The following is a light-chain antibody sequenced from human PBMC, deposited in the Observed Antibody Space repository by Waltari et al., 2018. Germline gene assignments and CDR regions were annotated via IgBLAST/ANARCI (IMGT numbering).Light chain of an antibody. CDR3: LQYFDASRT. J-gene: IGKJ2*01. CDR2: WAS. Sequence: IVMTQFPDSLAVSLGETATINCRSSQSLFYTSNNKDYLGWYQQKPGLPSKLLIYWASTRESGVPDRFSGSGSVTDFTLTISSLQAEDVAVYYCLQYFDASRTFGQGTKLEIK. CDR1: QSLFYTSNNKDY. V-gene: IGKV4-1*01.